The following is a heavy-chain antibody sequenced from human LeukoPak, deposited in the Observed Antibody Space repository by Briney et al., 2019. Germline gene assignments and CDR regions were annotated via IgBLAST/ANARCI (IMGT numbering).Heavy chain of an antibody. J-gene: IGHJ6*02. V-gene: IGHV3-30*18. D-gene: IGHD3-3*01. CDR1: GFTFSSYG. Sequence: AGGSLRLSCAASGFTFSSYGMHWVRQAPGKGLEWVAVISYDGSNKYYADSVKGRFTISRDNSKNTLYLQMNSLRAEDTAVYYCAKDRRYYDFWSGYYAYYYYGMDVWGQGTTVTVSS. CDR2: ISYDGSNK. CDR3: AKDRRYYDFWSGYYAYYYYGMDV.